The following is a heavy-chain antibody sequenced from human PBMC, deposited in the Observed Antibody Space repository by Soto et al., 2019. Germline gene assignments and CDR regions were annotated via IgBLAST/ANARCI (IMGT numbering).Heavy chain of an antibody. D-gene: IGHD2-15*01. V-gene: IGHV4-34*01. Sequence: SETLSLTCTVSGGSISSYYWSWIRQPPGKGPEWIGEINHSGSTSYNPSLKSRVTISVDTSKNQFSLKLSSVTAADTAVYYCARVGVVVVAATPFFDYWGQGTLVTVSS. J-gene: IGHJ4*02. CDR1: GGSISSYY. CDR3: ARVGVVVVAATPFFDY. CDR2: INHSGST.